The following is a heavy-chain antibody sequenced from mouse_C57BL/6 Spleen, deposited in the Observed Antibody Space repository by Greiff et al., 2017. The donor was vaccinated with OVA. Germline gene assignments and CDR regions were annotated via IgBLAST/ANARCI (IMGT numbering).Heavy chain of an antibody. CDR2: IYPGDGVT. D-gene: IGHD3-2*02. CDR1: GFAFSGYW. J-gene: IGHJ3*01. V-gene: IGHV1-80*01. CDR3: ARALQLRLGGFAY. Sequence: QVQLQQSGAELVKPGASVKISCKASGFAFSGYWMNWVKQGPGKGLGWIGQIYPGDGVTNYNGKFKGKATLTADKSSSTAYMQLSSLTSEDSAVYFCARALQLRLGGFAYWGQGTLVTVSA.